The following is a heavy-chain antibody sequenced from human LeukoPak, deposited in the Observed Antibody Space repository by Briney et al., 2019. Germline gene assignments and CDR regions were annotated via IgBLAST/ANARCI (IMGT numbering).Heavy chain of an antibody. Sequence: SETLSLTCTVSGGSISSYYWSWIRQPPGKGLEWIGYIDYSGSTNYNPSLKSRVTISVDTSKNQFSLKLSSVTAADTAVYYCARVGSGSYLDYWGQGTLVTVSS. CDR2: IDYSGST. CDR1: GGSISSYY. J-gene: IGHJ4*02. CDR3: ARVGSGSYLDY. V-gene: IGHV4-59*01. D-gene: IGHD3-10*01.